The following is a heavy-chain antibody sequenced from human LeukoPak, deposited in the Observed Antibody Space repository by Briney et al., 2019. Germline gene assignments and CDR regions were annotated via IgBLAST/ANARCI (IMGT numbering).Heavy chain of an antibody. CDR1: GFTFSSYA. D-gene: IGHD3-22*01. CDR2: ISGSGGST. Sequence: GGSLRLSCAASGFTFSSYAMSWVRQAPGKGLEWVSAISGSGGSTYYADSVKGRFTISRDNSKNTLYLQMNSLRAEDTAVYYCAKEGRDYYDSSGSGFDPWGQGTLVTVSS. V-gene: IGHV3-23*01. J-gene: IGHJ5*02. CDR3: AKEGRDYYDSSGSGFDP.